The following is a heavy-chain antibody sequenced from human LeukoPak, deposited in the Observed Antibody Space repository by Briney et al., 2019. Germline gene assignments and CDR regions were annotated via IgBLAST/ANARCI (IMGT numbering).Heavy chain of an antibody. CDR1: GGSISSSSYY. J-gene: IGHJ4*02. D-gene: IGHD4-11*01. CDR3: ARENAMTTVTREFDY. V-gene: IGHV4-39*07. Sequence: SETLSLTCTVSGGSISSSSYYWGWIRQPPGKGLEWIGSIYYSGSTYYNPSLKSRVTISVDTSKNQFSLKLSSVTAADTAVYYCARENAMTTVTREFDYWGQGTLVTVSS. CDR2: IYYSGST.